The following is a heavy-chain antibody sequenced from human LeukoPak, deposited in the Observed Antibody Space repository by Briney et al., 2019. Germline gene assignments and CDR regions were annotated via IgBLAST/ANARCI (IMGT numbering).Heavy chain of an antibody. V-gene: IGHV3-33*01. Sequence: PGGSLRLSCAAPGFTFSSYGMHWVRQAPGKGLEWVAVIWYDGSNKYYADSVKGRFTISRDNSKNTLYLQMNSLRAEDTAVYYCARDSGYGNLGFDPWGQGTLVTVSS. CDR3: ARDSGYGNLGFDP. J-gene: IGHJ5*02. CDR2: IWYDGSNK. D-gene: IGHD5-12*01. CDR1: GFTFSSYG.